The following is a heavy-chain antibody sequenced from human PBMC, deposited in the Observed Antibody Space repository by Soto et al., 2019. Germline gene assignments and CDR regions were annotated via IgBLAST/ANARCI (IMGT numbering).Heavy chain of an antibody. J-gene: IGHJ6*02. CDR3: AAPLTRGYSYGFHYYYGMDV. Sequence: SETLSLTCAVYGGSFSGYYWSWIRQPPGKGLEWIGSIYYSGSTYYNPSLKSRVTISVDTSKNQFSLKLSSVTAADTAVYYCAAPLTRGYSYGFHYYYGMDVWGQGTTVTVSS. D-gene: IGHD5-18*01. CDR1: GGSFSGYY. CDR2: IYYSGST. V-gene: IGHV4-34*01.